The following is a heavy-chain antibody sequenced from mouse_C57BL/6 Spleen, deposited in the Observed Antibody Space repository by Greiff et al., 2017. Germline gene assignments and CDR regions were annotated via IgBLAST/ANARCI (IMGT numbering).Heavy chain of an antibody. CDR1: GFSLTSYG. CDR3: ARNDGYGSRAWFAY. V-gene: IGHV2-2*01. CDR2: IWSGGST. Sequence: VKVVESGPGLVQPSQSLSITCTVSGFSLTSYGVHWVRQSPGKGLEWLGVIWSGGSTDYNAAFISRLSISKDNSKCQVFFKMNSLQADDTAIYYCARNDGYGSRAWFAYWGQGTLVTVSA. J-gene: IGHJ3*01. D-gene: IGHD1-1*01.